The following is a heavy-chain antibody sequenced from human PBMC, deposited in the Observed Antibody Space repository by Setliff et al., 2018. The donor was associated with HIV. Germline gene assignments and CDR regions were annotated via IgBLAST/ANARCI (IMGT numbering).Heavy chain of an antibody. CDR1: GFSFSGYW. D-gene: IGHD3-9*01. J-gene: IGHJ5*02. V-gene: IGHV3-74*01. CDR2: TNHDGSSV. Sequence: GGSLRLSCAASGFSFSGYWMHWVRQVPGKGLAWVSRTNHDGSSVNYADSVKGRFTISRDNAKNTLYLQMNSLRAEDTAVYYCARDNGRYFDRGWFDPWGQGALVTVSS. CDR3: ARDNGRYFDRGWFDP.